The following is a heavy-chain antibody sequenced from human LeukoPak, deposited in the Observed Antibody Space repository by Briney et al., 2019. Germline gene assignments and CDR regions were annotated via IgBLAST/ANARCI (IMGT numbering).Heavy chain of an antibody. CDR3: ASSYDYGNWFDP. CDR2: IYYSGST. CDR1: DGSISSYY. V-gene: IGHV4-59*01. D-gene: IGHD4-17*01. J-gene: IGHJ5*02. Sequence: SETLSLTCTVSDGSISSYYWSWIRQPPGKGLEWIGYIYYSGSTNYNPSLKSRVTISVDTSKNQFSLKLSSVTAADTAVYYCASSYDYGNWFDPWGQGTLVTVSS.